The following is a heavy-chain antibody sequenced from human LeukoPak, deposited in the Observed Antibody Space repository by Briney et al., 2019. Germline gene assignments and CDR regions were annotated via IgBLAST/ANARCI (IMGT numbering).Heavy chain of an antibody. J-gene: IGHJ4*02. D-gene: IGHD2-8*01. CDR1: GFTFSSCA. CDR3: AKTGVYWYFDY. CDR2: ISNSGGST. V-gene: IGHV3-23*01. Sequence: GSLRLSCAASGFTFSSCAMSWVRQAPGKGLEWVSGISNSGGSTYHADSVKGRFTISRDNSRNTLYLQMNSLRADDTAVYYCAKTGVYWYFDYWGQGTLVTVSS.